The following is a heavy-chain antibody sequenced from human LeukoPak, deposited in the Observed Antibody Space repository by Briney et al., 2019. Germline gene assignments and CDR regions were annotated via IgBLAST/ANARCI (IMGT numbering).Heavy chain of an antibody. CDR3: AKVGKGKNLYRDPDLDY. Sequence: PGRSLRLSCAASGFTFSRYGMHWVRQAPGKGLEWVSHITHDGGNKYYADSVKGRFTISRDNSKNTLYLQMNSLRAEDTAVYYCAKVGKGKNLYRDPDLDYWRKGTVVTVST. J-gene: IGHJ4*02. CDR2: ITHDGGNK. CDR1: GFTFSRYG. V-gene: IGHV3-30*18. D-gene: IGHD4-17*01.